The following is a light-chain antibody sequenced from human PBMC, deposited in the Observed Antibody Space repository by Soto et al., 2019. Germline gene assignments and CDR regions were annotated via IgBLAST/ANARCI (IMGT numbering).Light chain of an antibody. V-gene: IGKV3-15*01. CDR3: HHYNSWPYT. CDR1: QSVSSN. CDR2: DAS. J-gene: IGKJ2*01. Sequence: ETVMTQSPGTLSVSLGERATLSCRASQSVSSNLAWYQQKPGQAPRLLIYDASTRAPGFPARFSGSGSGTEFTLTISSLQSEDFAVYYCHHYNSWPYTFGQGT.